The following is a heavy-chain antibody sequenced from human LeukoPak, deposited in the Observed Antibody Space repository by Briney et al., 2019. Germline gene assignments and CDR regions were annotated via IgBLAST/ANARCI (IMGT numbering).Heavy chain of an antibody. V-gene: IGHV3-30-3*01. CDR3: ARADLGSCSGGSCYGHY. D-gene: IGHD2-15*01. CDR1: GFTFSSYA. J-gene: IGHJ4*02. CDR2: ISYDGSNK. Sequence: PGGSLRLSCAASGFTFSSYAMHWVRQAPGKGLEWVAFISYDGSNKYYADSVGGRFTISRDNSKNTLYLQMNSLRAEDTAVYYCARADLGSCSGGSCYGHYWGQGTLVTVSS.